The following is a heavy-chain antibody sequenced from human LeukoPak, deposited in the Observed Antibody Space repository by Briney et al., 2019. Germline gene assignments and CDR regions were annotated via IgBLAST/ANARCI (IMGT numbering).Heavy chain of an antibody. D-gene: IGHD3-16*02. V-gene: IGHV4-31*03. CDR2: IYYSGST. CDR3: ARAVYDYIWGSYRFDY. Sequence: SETLSLTCTVSGGSISSGGYYWSWLRQHPGKGLEWIGFIYYSGSTYYNPSLKSRVTFSVDTSKSQFSLKLSSVNSADTALYYCARAVYDYIWGSYRFDYWGQGTLVTVSS. J-gene: IGHJ4*02. CDR1: GGSISSGGYY.